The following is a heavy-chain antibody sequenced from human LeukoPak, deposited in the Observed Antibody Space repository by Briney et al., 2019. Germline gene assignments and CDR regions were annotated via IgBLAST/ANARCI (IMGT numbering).Heavy chain of an antibody. Sequence: ASVKVSCKASGGTFTSYAISWVRQAPGQGLEWMGWIIPNFGTANYAQKLQGRVTITTDESTSTAYMELSSLRSEDTAVYYCAYQGGLFWSGYAYWGQGTLVTVSS. V-gene: IGHV1-69*05. CDR3: AYQGGLFWSGYAY. CDR2: IIPNFGTA. J-gene: IGHJ4*02. CDR1: GGTFTSYA. D-gene: IGHD3-3*01.